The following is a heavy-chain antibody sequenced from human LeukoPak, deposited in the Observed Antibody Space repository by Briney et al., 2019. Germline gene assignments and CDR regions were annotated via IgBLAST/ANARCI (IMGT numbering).Heavy chain of an antibody. D-gene: IGHD6-13*01. CDR3: VRDRGIASTGGYGMDV. Sequence: GGSLRLSCAASGFTFNSYGMHWVRQAPGRGLEWVAVIWYDVNHKYYADSVKGRFIISRDNSKNTLFLQMNSLRAEDTAVYYCVRDRGIASTGGYGMDVWGQGTTVTVSS. CDR1: GFTFNSYG. CDR2: IWYDVNHK. V-gene: IGHV3-33*01. J-gene: IGHJ6*02.